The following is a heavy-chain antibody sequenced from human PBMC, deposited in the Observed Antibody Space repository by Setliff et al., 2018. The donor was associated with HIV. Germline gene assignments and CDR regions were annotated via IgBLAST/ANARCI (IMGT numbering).Heavy chain of an antibody. J-gene: IGHJ4*02. CDR3: TRGGGSNQYYFDH. CDR2: IYYSGST. V-gene: IGHV4-39*07. D-gene: IGHD6-13*01. Sequence: SETLSLTCIVSGGSIRSSSYYWGWIRQPPGKGLEWIGTIYYSGSTNYNPSLKSRVTISVDTSKNQFSLKLSSVTAADTAVYYCTRGGGSNQYYFDHWGQGVPVTVSS. CDR1: GGSIRSSSYY.